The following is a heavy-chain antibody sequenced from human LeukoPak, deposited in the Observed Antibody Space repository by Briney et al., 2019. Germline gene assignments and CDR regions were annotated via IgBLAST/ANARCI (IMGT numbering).Heavy chain of an antibody. CDR3: ARDLRIAVAGDAFDI. V-gene: IGHV3-48*03. D-gene: IGHD6-19*01. CDR2: ISSSCSTI. CDR1: GFTFSSYE. J-gene: IGHJ3*02. Sequence: GGSLRLSCAASGFTFSSYEMNWVRQAPGKGLEWVSYISSSCSTIYYADSVKGRFTISRDNAKNSLYLQMNSLRAEDTAVYYCARDLRIAVAGDAFDIWGQGTMVTVSS.